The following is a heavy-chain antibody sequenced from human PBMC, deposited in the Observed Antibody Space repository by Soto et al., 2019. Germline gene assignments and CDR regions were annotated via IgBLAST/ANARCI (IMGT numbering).Heavy chain of an antibody. CDR3: ARQEYGDYVFLDY. J-gene: IGHJ4*02. CDR1: GVSISNDVYY. CDR2: IYYTGST. Sequence: QVQLQESGPGLVKPSQTLSLTCTVSGVSISNDVYYWTWIRQYPGKGLEWVGYIYYTGSTYYNPSLTTRGMMSVDTSKNQFSLKLSSVTAADTAVYYCARQEYGDYVFLDYWGQGTLVTVSS. V-gene: IGHV4-31*03. D-gene: IGHD4-17*01.